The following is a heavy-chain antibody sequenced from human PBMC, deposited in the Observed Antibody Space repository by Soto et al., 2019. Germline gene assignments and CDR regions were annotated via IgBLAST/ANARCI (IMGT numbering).Heavy chain of an antibody. CDR1: GGTFSSYT. Sequence: SVKVSCKASGGTFSSYTISWVRQAPGQGLEWMGRIIPILGIANYAQKFQGRVTITADKSTSTAYMELSSLRSEDTAVYYCARRAYCSSTSCYPYNHNWFDPWGQGTLVTVSS. CDR2: IIPILGIA. CDR3: ARRAYCSSTSCYPYNHNWFDP. V-gene: IGHV1-69*02. J-gene: IGHJ5*02. D-gene: IGHD2-2*01.